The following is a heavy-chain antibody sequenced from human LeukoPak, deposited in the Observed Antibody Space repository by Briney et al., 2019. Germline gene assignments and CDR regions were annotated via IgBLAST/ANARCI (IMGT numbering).Heavy chain of an antibody. CDR2: IYYSGST. V-gene: IGHV4-59*01. CDR3: ARDSHRPYYDFWSGYYSDYGMDV. D-gene: IGHD3-3*01. J-gene: IGHJ6*02. Sequence: PSETLSLTCTVSGGSISSYYWSWIRQPPGKGREWIGYIYYSGSTNYNPSLKSRVTISVDTSKIHFSLKLSSVTAADTAVYYCARDSHRPYYDFWSGYYSDYGMDVWGQGTTVTVSS. CDR1: GGSISSYY.